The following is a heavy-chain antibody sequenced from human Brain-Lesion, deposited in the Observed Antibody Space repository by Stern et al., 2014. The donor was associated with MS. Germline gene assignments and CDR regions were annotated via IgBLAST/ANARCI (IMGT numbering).Heavy chain of an antibody. J-gene: IGHJ4*02. CDR3: TKDSGYFSGLFDS. Sequence: VQLVQSGGGLVQPGRSLRLSCAAPGFTFDDFAMHWVRQAPGKGLEWVSGINWHSGSLAYADSLKGRFSISRDSAKNSLFLQMNSLRPEDTALYYCTKDSGYFSGLFDSWGQGTLVTVSS. CDR2: INWHSGSL. V-gene: IGHV3-9*01. CDR1: GFTFDDFA. D-gene: IGHD3-22*01.